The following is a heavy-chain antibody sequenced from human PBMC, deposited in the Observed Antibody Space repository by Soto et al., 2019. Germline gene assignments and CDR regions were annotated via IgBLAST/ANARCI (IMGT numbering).Heavy chain of an antibody. Sequence: EVQLLESGGGLVQPGGSLRLSCEASGFTFSSYAMSWVRQAPGKGLEWVSAISGSGGSTYYAYSVKGRFTISRDNSKNTLYLQMNSLRAEDTAVYYCAKHFGRGGAPYYYYYYGMDVWGQGTTVTVSS. D-gene: IGHD3-10*01. CDR2: ISGSGGST. J-gene: IGHJ6*02. CDR3: AKHFGRGGAPYYYYYYGMDV. CDR1: GFTFSSYA. V-gene: IGHV3-23*01.